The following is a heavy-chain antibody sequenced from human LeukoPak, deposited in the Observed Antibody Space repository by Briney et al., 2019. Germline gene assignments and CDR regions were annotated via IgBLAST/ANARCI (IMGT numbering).Heavy chain of an antibody. V-gene: IGHV3-23*01. J-gene: IGHJ3*02. CDR1: GFTFSSYA. CDR3: GSPRTFSGRNVLDM. D-gene: IGHD3-10*02. CDR2: VTASGGST. Sequence: GGSLRLSCAASGFTFSSYAMSWVRQAPGKGLEWVSVVTASGGSTYHADSVKGRFTISRDNSKNTLYLQMNSLRVEDTAVYYCGSPRTFSGRNVLDMWGQGTMVTVSS.